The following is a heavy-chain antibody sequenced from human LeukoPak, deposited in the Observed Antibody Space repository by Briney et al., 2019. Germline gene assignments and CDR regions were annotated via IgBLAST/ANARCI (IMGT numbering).Heavy chain of an antibody. V-gene: IGHV3-48*03. Sequence: PGGSLRLSCAASGFTFSSYEMNWVRQAPGKGLEWVSYISSSGSTIYYADSVEGRFTISRDNAKNSLYLQMNSLRAEDTAVYYCASQKGQMAEAVDYWGQGTLVTDSS. D-gene: IGHD2-8*01. J-gene: IGHJ4*02. CDR1: GFTFSSYE. CDR2: ISSSGSTI. CDR3: ASQKGQMAEAVDY.